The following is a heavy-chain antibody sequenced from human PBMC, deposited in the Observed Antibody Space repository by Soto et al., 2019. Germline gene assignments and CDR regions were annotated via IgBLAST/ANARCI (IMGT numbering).Heavy chain of an antibody. Sequence: SVKVSCKASGGTFGSHGIAWVRQAPGQGLEWVGGFIAMLGTPTYAKKVQGRATITSDESLTSSYLELRSLRSEDTAVYFCARGATANFDYWGQGTVVTVSS. J-gene: IGHJ4*02. CDR2: FIAMLGTP. CDR1: GGTFGSHG. V-gene: IGHV1-69*13. D-gene: IGHD5-12*01. CDR3: ARGATANFDY.